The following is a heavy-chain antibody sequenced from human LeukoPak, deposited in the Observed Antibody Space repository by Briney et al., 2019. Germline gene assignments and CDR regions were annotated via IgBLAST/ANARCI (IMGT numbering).Heavy chain of an antibody. CDR1: GFTFSSYS. J-gene: IGHJ6*03. CDR2: ISSSSSYI. V-gene: IGHV3-21*01. Sequence: PGGSLRLSCAASGFTFSSYSMNWVRQAPGKGLEWVSSISSSSSYICYADSVKGRFTISRDNAKNSLYLQMNSLRAEDTAVYYCALNHDFMDVWGKGTTVTVSS. D-gene: IGHD1-14*01. CDR3: ALNHDFMDV.